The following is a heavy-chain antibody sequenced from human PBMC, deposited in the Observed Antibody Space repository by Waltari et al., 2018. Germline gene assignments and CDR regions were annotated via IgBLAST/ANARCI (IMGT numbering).Heavy chain of an antibody. CDR3: ARDGLGSSHDY. CDR1: GFSISGYW. Sequence: EVQLVESGGDLVQPGGSLRLSCAASGFSISGYWMHWVRLPPGKGLVWVSRIHSDGRSTSYVDSVGGRFTVSRDNAKNTVYLQMNSLRADDTGVYFCARDGLGSSHDYWGQGTLVTVSS. J-gene: IGHJ4*02. CDR2: IHSDGRST. D-gene: IGHD6-6*01. V-gene: IGHV3-74*01.